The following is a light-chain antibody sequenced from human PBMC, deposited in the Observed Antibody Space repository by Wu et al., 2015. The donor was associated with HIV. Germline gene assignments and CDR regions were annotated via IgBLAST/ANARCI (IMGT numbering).Light chain of an antibody. CDR1: QSVSSSY. Sequence: EIVLTQSPGTLSLSPGERATLSCRASQSVSSSYLAWYQQKLGQAPRLLIYGVSNRATGIPDRFSGGGSGTDFTLTISRLEAEDFAVYYCQQYAKLPLTFGQGTRVNI. V-gene: IGKV3-20*01. CDR3: QQYAKLPLT. J-gene: IGKJ1*01. CDR2: GVS.